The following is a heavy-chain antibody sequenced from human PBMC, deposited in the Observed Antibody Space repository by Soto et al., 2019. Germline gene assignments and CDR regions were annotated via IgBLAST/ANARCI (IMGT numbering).Heavy chain of an antibody. D-gene: IGHD1-26*01. Sequence: GGSLRLSCAASGFTFSSYEMNWVRQAPGKGLEWVSYISSSGSTIYYADSVKGRFTISRDNAKNSLYLQMNSLRAEDTAVYYCARGVGGSFWTPTVRRASYFDYWGQGTLVTVSS. CDR1: GFTFSSYE. CDR2: ISSSGSTI. CDR3: ARGVGGSFWTPTVRRASYFDY. J-gene: IGHJ4*02. V-gene: IGHV3-48*03.